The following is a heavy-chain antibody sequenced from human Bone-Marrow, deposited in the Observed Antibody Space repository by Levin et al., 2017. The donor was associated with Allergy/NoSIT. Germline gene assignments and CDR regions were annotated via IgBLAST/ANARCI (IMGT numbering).Heavy chain of an antibody. D-gene: IGHD3/OR15-3a*01. V-gene: IGHV3-48*03. J-gene: IGHJ6*02. CDR3: ARDSFRTGNLLGYYYGLDV. Sequence: PGGSLRLSCVASGFSLSQYDMIWVRQSPAKGLEWLLSIDSSGTTVSYADSVKGRFTVSRDNTKKSLFLEMNSLRADHTAIYYCARDSFRTGNLLGYYYGLDVWGQGTAVSVSS. CDR2: IDSSGTTV. CDR1: GFSLSQYD.